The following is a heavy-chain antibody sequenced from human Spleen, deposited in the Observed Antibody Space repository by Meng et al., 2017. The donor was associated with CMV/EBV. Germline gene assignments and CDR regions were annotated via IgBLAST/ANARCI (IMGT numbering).Heavy chain of an antibody. CDR2: INANIGVT. CDR3: ARDRGSSWKIWVH. Sequence: ASVKVSCKASGYTFNNFGISWVRQAPGQGLEWMGSINANIGVTNYAQKFQGRVTMTRDTSISTAYMEMTRLEYDDTAVYYCARDRGSSWKIWVHWGQGTLVTVSS. D-gene: IGHD6-13*01. J-gene: IGHJ4*02. V-gene: IGHV1-2*02. CDR1: GYTFNNFG.